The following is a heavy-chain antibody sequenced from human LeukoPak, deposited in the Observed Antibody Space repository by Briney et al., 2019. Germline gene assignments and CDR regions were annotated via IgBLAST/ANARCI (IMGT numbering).Heavy chain of an antibody. D-gene: IGHD3-9*01. CDR3: ARDIDYDILIGYHPLDY. V-gene: IGHV1-2*02. Sequence: ASVKVSCKASGYTFTGYYMHWVRQAPGQGLEWMGWINPNSGGTNYAQKFQGRVTMTRDTSISTAYMELNRLRSDDTAVYYCARDIDYDILIGYHPLDYWGQGTLVTVSS. CDR2: INPNSGGT. CDR1: GYTFTGYY. J-gene: IGHJ4*02.